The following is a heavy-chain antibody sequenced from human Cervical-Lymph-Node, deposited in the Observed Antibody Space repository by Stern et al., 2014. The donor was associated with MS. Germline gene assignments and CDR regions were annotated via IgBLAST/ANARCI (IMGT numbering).Heavy chain of an antibody. V-gene: IGHV4-31*03. Sequence: QVQLQESGPGLVKPSQTLSLTCTVSGASVSTGGYYWSWIRHHPGKGLEXIGYIYYRGTTHYDSSLKSRVTISVDTSKNQFSLRLTSVTAADTAVYFCAFSSGGNDKFDYWGQGALVTVSS. J-gene: IGHJ4*02. CDR1: GASVSTGGYY. CDR3: AFSSGGNDKFDY. CDR2: IYYRGTT. D-gene: IGHD4-23*01.